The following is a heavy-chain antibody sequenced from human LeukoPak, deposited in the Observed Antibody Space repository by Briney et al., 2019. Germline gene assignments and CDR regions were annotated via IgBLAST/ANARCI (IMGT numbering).Heavy chain of an antibody. CDR3: GRVGGRSKAAKGDAFDI. J-gene: IGHJ3*02. V-gene: IGHV3-21*01. CDR2: ISSGSTYM. D-gene: IGHD6-6*01. Sequence: KPGGSLRLSCAASGFTFSSYSMNWVRQAPGKGLEWVSSISSGSTYMYYADSVKGRFTISRDNAQNSMYLQMNSLRAEDTAVYYCGRVGGRSKAAKGDAFDIWGQGTMVTVSP. CDR1: GFTFSSYS.